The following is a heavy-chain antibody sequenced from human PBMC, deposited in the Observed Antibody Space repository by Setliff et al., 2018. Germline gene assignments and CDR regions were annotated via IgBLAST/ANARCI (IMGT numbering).Heavy chain of an antibody. Sequence: SETLSLTCTVSGASINSLSWWSWVRQPPGKGLEWIGEIYHDGNDKYTPSVHYSPSLKSRVTISIDKSNNQFSLKLTSMTAADTAVYYCARLRGIAVPGAPKYYSPGYWGQGTLVTVSS. J-gene: IGHJ4*02. CDR2: IYHDGND. V-gene: IGHV4-4*02. CDR3: ARLRGIAVPGAPKYYSPGY. CDR1: GASINSLSW. D-gene: IGHD6-19*01.